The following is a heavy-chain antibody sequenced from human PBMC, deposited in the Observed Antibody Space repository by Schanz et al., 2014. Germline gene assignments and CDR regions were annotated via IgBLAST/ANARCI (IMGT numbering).Heavy chain of an antibody. CDR3: ARAKRFGDMDV. D-gene: IGHD3-10*01. J-gene: IGHJ6*02. CDR1: GYTFISYG. CDR2: ISAYNGHT. V-gene: IGHV1-18*01. Sequence: QVQLVQSGAEVKKPGASVKVSCKASGYTFISYGIKWVRQAPGQGLEWMGWISAYNGHTDYAQKLQGRVTLTTDISTSTAYMELRNLRSDDTAVYYCARAKRFGDMDVWGQGTTVTVSS.